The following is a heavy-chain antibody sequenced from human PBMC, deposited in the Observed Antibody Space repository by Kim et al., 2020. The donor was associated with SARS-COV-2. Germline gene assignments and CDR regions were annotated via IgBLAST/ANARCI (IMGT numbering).Heavy chain of an antibody. CDR3: ARVMLLDGITMAPVWFDP. J-gene: IGHJ5*02. V-gene: IGHV1-18*01. Sequence: ASVKVSCKASGYTFTSYGISWVRQAPGQGLEWMGWISAYNGNSNYAQKLQGRVTMTTDTSTSTAYMELRSLRSDDTAVYYCARVMLLDGITMAPVWFDPWGQGTLVTVSS. CDR1: GYTFTSYG. CDR2: ISAYNGNS. D-gene: IGHD3-10*01.